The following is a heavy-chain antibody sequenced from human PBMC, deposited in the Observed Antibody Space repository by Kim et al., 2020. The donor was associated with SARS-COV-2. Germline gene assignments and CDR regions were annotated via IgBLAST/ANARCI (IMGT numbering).Heavy chain of an antibody. CDR3: VRDVYATGKYGLGDF. D-gene: IGHD2-8*01. Sequence: GGSLRLSCTASGFTFSDHAMHWVRQIPGKGLEWVALISNTGGHEEYLESIQGRFTVSRDRSKNTVYLQMNGLTAEDTAMYYCVRDVYATGKYGLGDFWGQGSSVTVSS. CDR1: GFTFSDHA. J-gene: IGHJ4*02. V-gene: IGHV3-30*03. CDR2: ISNTGGHE.